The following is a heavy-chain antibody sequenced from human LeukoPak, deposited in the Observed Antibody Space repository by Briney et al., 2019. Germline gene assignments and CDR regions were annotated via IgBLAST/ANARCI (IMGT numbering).Heavy chain of an antibody. V-gene: IGHV3-7*01. J-gene: IGHJ5*02. Sequence: GGSLRLSCAASGFTISSYWMTWVRQAPGEGLEWVANIKQDGSTKYYVDSVKGRFTISRDNAKNSLYLQMSSLRAEDTAVYYCAKDLLSRRSSWVAWGQGTLVTVSS. CDR2: IKQDGSTK. D-gene: IGHD6-13*01. CDR3: AKDLLSRRSSWVA. CDR1: GFTISSYW.